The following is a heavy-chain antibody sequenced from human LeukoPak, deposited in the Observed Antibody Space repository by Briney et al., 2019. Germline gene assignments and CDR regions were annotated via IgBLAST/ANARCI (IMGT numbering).Heavy chain of an antibody. V-gene: IGHV3-30*18. J-gene: IGHJ4*02. CDR2: ISYDGSNK. D-gene: IGHD5-18*01. Sequence: GGSLRLSCAASGFTFSSYGMHWVRQAPSKGLEWVAVISYDGSNKYYADSVKGRFTISRDNSKNTLYLQMNSLRAEDTAVYYCAKEQDTAMVGYFDYWGQGTLVTVSS. CDR1: GFTFSSYG. CDR3: AKEQDTAMVGYFDY.